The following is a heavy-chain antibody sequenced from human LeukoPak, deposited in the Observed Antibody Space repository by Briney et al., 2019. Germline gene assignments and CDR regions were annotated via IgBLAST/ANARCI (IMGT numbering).Heavy chain of an antibody. V-gene: IGHV6-1*01. D-gene: IGHD1-1*01. CDR2: TYYTSKWYN. CDR1: GDSVSSNSAV. CDR3: AKGTYLYYGMEV. Sequence: SQTLSLSCANSGDSVSSNSAVWNCIRQSPSRGLEWLGRTYYTSKWYNDHAVSVKSRIIINPDTSKNQFSLQLNSLTPEDTAVYYCAKGTYLYYGMEVWGQGTTVTVSS. J-gene: IGHJ6*02.